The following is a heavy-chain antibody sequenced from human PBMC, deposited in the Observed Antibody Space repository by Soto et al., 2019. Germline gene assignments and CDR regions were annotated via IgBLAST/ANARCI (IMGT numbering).Heavy chain of an antibody. J-gene: IGHJ5*02. V-gene: IGHV1-18*01. CDR2: ISAYNGNT. CDR3: ARVRGNQLLGWFGP. D-gene: IGHD2-2*01. CDR1: GYTFTSYG. Sequence: GASVKVSCKASGYTFTSYGISWVRQAPGQGLEWMGWISAYNGNTNYAQKLQGRVTMTTDTSTSTAYMELRSLRSDDTAVYYCARVRGNQLLGWFGPWGQGTLVTVSS.